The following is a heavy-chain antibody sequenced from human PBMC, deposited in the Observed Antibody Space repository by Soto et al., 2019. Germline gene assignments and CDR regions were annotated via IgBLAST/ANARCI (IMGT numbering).Heavy chain of an antibody. CDR2: IRSKAYGGTT. V-gene: IGHV3-49*03. CDR3: TRDLPITIFGVVTPDNWFDP. Sequence: GGSLRLSCTASGFTFGDYAMSWFRQAPGKGLEWVGFIRSKAYGGTTEYAASVKGRFTISRDDSKSIAYLQMNSLKTEDTAVYYCTRDLPITIFGVVTPDNWFDPWGQGTLVTVSS. J-gene: IGHJ5*02. CDR1: GFTFGDYA. D-gene: IGHD3-3*01.